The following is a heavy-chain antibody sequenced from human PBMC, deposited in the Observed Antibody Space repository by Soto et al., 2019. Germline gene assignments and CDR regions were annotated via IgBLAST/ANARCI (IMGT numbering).Heavy chain of an antibody. J-gene: IGHJ4*02. V-gene: IGHV1-18*01. CDR3: ARGRDYGDFYFDY. CDR2: ISPYNGNT. CDR1: GYTFTNFG. D-gene: IGHD4-17*01. Sequence: QVQLVQSGAEVKKPGASVKVSCKASGYTFTNFGINWVRQAPGLGLEWVGWISPYNGNTQTVEKLQGRVTMTTDTSTSTAYMERRSLRSDDTAVYYCARGRDYGDFYFDYWGQGTLVTVSS.